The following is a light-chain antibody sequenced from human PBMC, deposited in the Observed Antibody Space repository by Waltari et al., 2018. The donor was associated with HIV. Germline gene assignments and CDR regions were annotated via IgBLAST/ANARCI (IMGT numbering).Light chain of an antibody. CDR3: MQSAQFPLT. V-gene: IGKV2D-29*01. CDR1: ETLLQSDGKTY. J-gene: IGKJ4*01. CDR2: EVS. Sequence: EIVMTQTPPSLSVAPGQVASISCKSSETLLQSDGKTYFYWYVQKTGQPPQLLLYEVSNRFAGVPDRFSGSGSGTDFTLIMSRVEAEDVGVYYCMQSAQFPLTFGGGTKVEIK.